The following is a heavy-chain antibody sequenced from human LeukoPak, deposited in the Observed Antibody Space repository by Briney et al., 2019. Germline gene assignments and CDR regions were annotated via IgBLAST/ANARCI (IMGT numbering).Heavy chain of an antibody. CDR3: ARVRSGSSGWDRVFDY. V-gene: IGHV4-59*01. CDR1: GGSIRSYY. J-gene: IGHJ4*02. Sequence: SETLSLTCTVSGGSIRSYYWNWIRQSPGKGLEWIGNIYHSGSTNYYYSGSTNYNPSLKSRVTMSVGTSKNQFSLKLSSVTAADTAVYYCARVRSGSSGWDRVFDYWGQGTLVTVSS. D-gene: IGHD6-19*01. CDR2: IYHSGSTNYYYSGST.